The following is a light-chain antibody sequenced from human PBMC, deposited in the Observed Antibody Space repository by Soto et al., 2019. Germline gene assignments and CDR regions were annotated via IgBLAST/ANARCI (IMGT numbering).Light chain of an antibody. J-gene: IGKJ1*01. V-gene: IGKV3-15*01. CDR1: QSVGSD. CDR2: DAS. CDR3: QQFNDRPRT. Sequence: IVMTQSPVILSGSLGERVILSCRASQSVGSDLAWYHQKVGQAPRLLIYDASTRATGIPDRFSGSGSGTEFTLTINSLQSEDFAVYYCQQFNDRPRTFGQGTKVEMK.